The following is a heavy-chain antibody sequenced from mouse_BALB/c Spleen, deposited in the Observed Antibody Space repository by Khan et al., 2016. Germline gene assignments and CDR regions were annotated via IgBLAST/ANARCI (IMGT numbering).Heavy chain of an antibody. V-gene: IGHV1-80*01. D-gene: IGHD2-14*01. Sequence: QMQLQQPGAELVRPGSSVKISCKASGYAFSGYWMNWVKQRPGQGLEWIGQIYPGDGDTNYNGKFKGKATLTADKSSSTAYMQLSSLTSEDSAVYFCARGTPFASWGQGTLVTVSA. CDR2: IYPGDGDT. J-gene: IGHJ3*01. CDR1: GYAFSGYW. CDR3: ARGTPFAS.